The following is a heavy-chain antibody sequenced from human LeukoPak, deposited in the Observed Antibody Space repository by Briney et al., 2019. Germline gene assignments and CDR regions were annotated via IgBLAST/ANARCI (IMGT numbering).Heavy chain of an antibody. J-gene: IGHJ4*02. D-gene: IGHD3-22*01. CDR3: ARSQPNYYDSSGYYPQFDY. CDR2: INPGNGDT. Sequence: ASVKVSCKTSGYSFTSQDMHRVRQAPGQSLEWMGCINPGNGDTKYSQEFQGRVTITRDTSASTAYMELSSLRSEDMAVYYCARSQPNYYDSSGYYPQFDYWGQGTLVTVSS. V-gene: IGHV1-3*03. CDR1: GYSFTSQD.